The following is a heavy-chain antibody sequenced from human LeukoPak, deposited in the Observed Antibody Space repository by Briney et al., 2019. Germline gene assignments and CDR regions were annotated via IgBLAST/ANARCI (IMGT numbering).Heavy chain of an antibody. V-gene: IGHV4-61*02. CDR2: IYTSGST. CDR1: GGSISSGSYY. CDR3: ARAPGTYYYDSSGRQNAFDI. Sequence: PSQTLSLTCTVSGGSISSGSYYWSWIRQPAGKGLEWIGRIYTSGSTNYNPSLKSRVTISVDTSKNQFSLKLSSVTAADTAVYYCARAPGTYYYDSSGRQNAFDIWGQGTMVTVSS. J-gene: IGHJ3*02. D-gene: IGHD3-22*01.